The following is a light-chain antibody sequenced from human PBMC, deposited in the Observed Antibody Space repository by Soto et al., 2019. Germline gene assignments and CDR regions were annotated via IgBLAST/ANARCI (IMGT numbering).Light chain of an antibody. CDR2: AAY. Sequence: IQMTQSPSSLSTSVGDRVTITCRASQYINNYLNWYQQKPGKAPKLLIFAAYNLQSGVPSRFSCSGSGTDFTLTISSLHPEDFASYYCQQSYSTPPYTVGQGTKLDMK. CDR3: QQSYSTPPYT. V-gene: IGKV1-39*01. J-gene: IGKJ2*01. CDR1: QYINNY.